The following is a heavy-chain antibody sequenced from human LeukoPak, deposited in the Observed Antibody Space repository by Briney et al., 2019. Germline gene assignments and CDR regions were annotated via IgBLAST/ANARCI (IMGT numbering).Heavy chain of an antibody. D-gene: IGHD2-8*01. Sequence: ASVKVSCKASGYTFTSYGISWVRQAPGQGLEWMGWISAYNGNKNYTQKLQGRVTMTTDTSTSTAYMELRSLRSDDTAVYYCARTSTNGVCYYWGQGTLVTVSS. J-gene: IGHJ4*02. V-gene: IGHV1-18*01. CDR3: ARTSTNGVCYY. CDR1: GYTFTSYG. CDR2: ISAYNGNK.